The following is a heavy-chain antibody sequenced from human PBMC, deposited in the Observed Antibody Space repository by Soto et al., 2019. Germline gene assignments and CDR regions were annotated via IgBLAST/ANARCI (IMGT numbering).Heavy chain of an antibody. CDR1: GFTFSSYA. CDR3: VLDEIRFSWAYGMDV. V-gene: IGHV3-30-3*01. Sequence: QVQLVESGGGVVQPGRSLRLSCAASGFTFSSYAMHWVRKAPGKGLEWVAVISYDGSNKYYADSVKGRFTISRDNSKNTLYLQMNSLRAEDMAVYYCVLDEIRFSWAYGMDVWGQGTTVTFSS. J-gene: IGHJ6*02. D-gene: IGHD3-3*01. CDR2: ISYDGSNK.